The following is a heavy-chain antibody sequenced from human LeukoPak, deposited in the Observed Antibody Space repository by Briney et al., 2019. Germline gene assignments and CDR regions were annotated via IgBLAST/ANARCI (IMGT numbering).Heavy chain of an antibody. J-gene: IGHJ4*02. Sequence: GGSLRLSCAASGFTFSSYGMSWVRQAPGKGLEWVSAISGSGGSTYYADSVKGRFTISRDNSKNTLYLQMNSLRAEDTAVYYCAKDLIGYSYGHFDYWGQGTLVTVSS. V-gene: IGHV3-23*01. D-gene: IGHD5-18*01. CDR2: ISGSGGST. CDR1: GFTFSSYG. CDR3: AKDLIGYSYGHFDY.